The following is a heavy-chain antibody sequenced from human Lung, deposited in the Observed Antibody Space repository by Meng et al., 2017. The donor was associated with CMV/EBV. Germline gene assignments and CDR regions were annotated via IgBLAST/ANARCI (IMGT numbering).Heavy chain of an antibody. D-gene: IGHD2-2*01. CDR3: ARGEGYQLLLSGP. V-gene: IGHV4-34*01. CDR2: IDGTGRT. CDR1: GGSFSGSY. Sequence: ESLKISCAVYGGSFSGSYWHWIRQPPGMGLEWIGEIDGTGRTKYSPSLNSRVTILLDTSKKQFSLELSSVTAADTAVYYCARGEGYQLLLSGPWGQGTLVTVSS. J-gene: IGHJ5*02.